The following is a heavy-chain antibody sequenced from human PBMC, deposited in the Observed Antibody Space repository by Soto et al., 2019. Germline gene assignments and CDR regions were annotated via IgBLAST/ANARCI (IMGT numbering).Heavy chain of an antibody. D-gene: IGHD3-22*01. CDR1: GFTFSSFG. CDR3: AKDKARLQTYYHF. CDR2: VSSDGSGK. V-gene: IGHV3-30*18. J-gene: IGHJ4*02. Sequence: QVQLVESGGGVVQPGRSLRLSCSASGFTFSSFGMHWLRQAPGKGLEWVAVVSSDGSGKFYVDSVKGRFIISRDNSKNTLYLEMNNLRVYDTAVYFCAKDKARLQTYYHFWGQGTLVTVSS.